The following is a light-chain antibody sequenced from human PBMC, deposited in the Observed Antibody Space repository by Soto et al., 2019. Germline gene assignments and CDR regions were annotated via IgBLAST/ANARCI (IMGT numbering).Light chain of an antibody. V-gene: IGLV2-14*01. CDR3: SSYSTRSTFVV. J-gene: IGLJ2*01. Sequence: QSALTQPASVSGSPGQSITISCTGSSSDIANYNYVSWYQQFPGKAPKLMIYEVSDRPSGVSNRFSGSKSGNTASLTISGLQAEDEADYYCSSYSTRSTFVVFGGGTKLTVL. CDR1: SSDIANYNY. CDR2: EVS.